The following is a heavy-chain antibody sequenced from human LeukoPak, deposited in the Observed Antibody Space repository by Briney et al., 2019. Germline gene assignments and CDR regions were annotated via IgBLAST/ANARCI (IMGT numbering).Heavy chain of an antibody. V-gene: IGHV3-30-3*01. CDR1: GFTFSAFA. CDR2: ISYDASNK. CDR3: GRGNTDSVAEISDAFDI. J-gene: IGHJ3*02. Sequence: GGSLRLSCAASGFTFSAFAMHWARPAPGKGLEWVAAISYDASNKYYAGSVRGRFTLSRDTSRNTLFLQMNSLRADDTAVYYCGRGNTDSVAEISDAFDIWGQGTVVTVSS. D-gene: IGHD6-19*01.